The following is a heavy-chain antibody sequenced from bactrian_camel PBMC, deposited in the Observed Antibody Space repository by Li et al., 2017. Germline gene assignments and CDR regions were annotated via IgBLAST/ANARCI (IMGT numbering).Heavy chain of an antibody. J-gene: IGHJ4*01. CDR3: ATGEGFDCSGAYCSPHY. D-gene: IGHD3*01. CDR1: GYTTYSSYC. Sequence: HVQLVESGGGSVQAGGSLRLSCAASGYTTYSSYCMVWFHQAPGKEREGVAAVSNGGVSTYYADSVKDRFTISRDNAKNTLYLQLSSLKSEDTAMYFCATGEGFDCSGAYCSPHYWGQGTQVTVS. CDR2: VSNGGVST. V-gene: IGHV3S1*01.